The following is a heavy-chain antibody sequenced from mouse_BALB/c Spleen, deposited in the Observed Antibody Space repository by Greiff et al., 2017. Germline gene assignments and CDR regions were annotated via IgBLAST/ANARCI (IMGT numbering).Heavy chain of an antibody. J-gene: IGHJ2*01. Sequence: EVQLQESGGGLVKPGGSLKLSCAASGFTFSSYAMSWVRQTPEKRLEWVATISSGGSYTYYPDSVKGRFTISRDNAKNTLYLQMSSLRSEDTAMYYCARGGIYYYGSSYNFDYWGQGTTLTVSS. CDR3: ARGGIYYYGSSYNFDY. D-gene: IGHD1-1*01. CDR2: ISSGGSYT. V-gene: IGHV5-9-3*01. CDR1: GFTFSSYA.